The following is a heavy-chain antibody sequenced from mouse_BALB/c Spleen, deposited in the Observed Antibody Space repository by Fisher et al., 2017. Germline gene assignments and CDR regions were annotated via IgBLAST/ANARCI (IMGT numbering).Heavy chain of an antibody. Sequence: RFTISRDNARNTLYLQMSSLRSEDTALYYCARHRNGYEGVYAMDYWGQGTSVTVSS. CDR3: ARHRNGYEGVYAMDY. V-gene: IGHV5-9*02. D-gene: IGHD2-2*01. J-gene: IGHJ4*01.